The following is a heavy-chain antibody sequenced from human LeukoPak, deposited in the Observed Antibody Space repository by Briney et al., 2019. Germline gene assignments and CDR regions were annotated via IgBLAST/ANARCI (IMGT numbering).Heavy chain of an antibody. CDR2: IKQDGSEK. V-gene: IGHV3-7*01. CDR1: GFTFSSYW. CDR3: ASEFNSFLADCSGGQCLFMS. D-gene: IGHD2-15*01. Sequence: GGSLRLSCAASGFTFSSYWMSWVRQAPGKGLEWVANIKQDGSEKYYVDSVKGRFTISRDNAKNSLSLQMNSLRAEDTAMYYCASEFNSFLADCSGGQCLFMSWGQGILVTVSS. J-gene: IGHJ4*02.